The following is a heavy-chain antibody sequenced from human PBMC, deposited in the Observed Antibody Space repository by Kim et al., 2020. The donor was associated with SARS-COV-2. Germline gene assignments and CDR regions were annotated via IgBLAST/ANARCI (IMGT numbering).Heavy chain of an antibody. Sequence: YADSVKGRFTISRDNSQNPLYLQMNSLRAEDTAVYYCARGAVAGDDAFDIWGQGTMVTVSS. CDR3: ARGAVAGDDAFDI. J-gene: IGHJ3*02. V-gene: IGHV3-30*03. D-gene: IGHD6-19*01.